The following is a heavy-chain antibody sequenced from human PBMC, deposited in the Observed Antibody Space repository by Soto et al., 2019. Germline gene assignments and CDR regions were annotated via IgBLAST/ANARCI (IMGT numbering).Heavy chain of an antibody. CDR2: ISAYNGNT. V-gene: IGHV1-18*01. Sequence: ASVKVSCKASGYTFTSYGISWVRQAPGQGLEWMGWISAYNGNTNYAQKLQGRVTMTTDTSTSTAYMELRSLRSDDTAVYYCARAPPIAVAGTLDYWGQGTLVTVSS. J-gene: IGHJ4*02. CDR3: ARAPPIAVAGTLDY. CDR1: GYTFTSYG. D-gene: IGHD6-19*01.